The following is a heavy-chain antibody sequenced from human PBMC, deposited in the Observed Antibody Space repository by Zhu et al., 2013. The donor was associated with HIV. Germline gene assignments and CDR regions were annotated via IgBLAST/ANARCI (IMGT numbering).Heavy chain of an antibody. CDR1: GYTFTSYD. J-gene: IGHJ6*02. Sequence: QVQLVQSGAEVKKPGASVKVSCKASGYTFTSYDINWVRQATGQGLEWMGWMNPNSGNTGYAQKFQGRVTMTRNTSISTAYMELSSLRSEDTAVYYCARKKTGVVPAAMGYYGMDVWGQGTTVTVSS. V-gene: IGHV1-8*01. D-gene: IGHD2-2*01. CDR3: ARKKTGVVPAAMGYYGMDV. CDR2: MNPNSGNT.